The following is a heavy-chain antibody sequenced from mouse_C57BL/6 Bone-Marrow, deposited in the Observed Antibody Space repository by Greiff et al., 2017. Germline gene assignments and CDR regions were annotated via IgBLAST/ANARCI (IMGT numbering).Heavy chain of an antibody. CDR3: ARDYGSSYSVAY. CDR2: IHPNSGST. V-gene: IGHV1-64*01. J-gene: IGHJ3*01. CDR1: GYTFTSYW. D-gene: IGHD1-1*01. Sequence: VQLQQPGAELVKPGASVKLSCKASGYTFTSYWMHWVKQRPGQGLEWIGMIHPNSGSTNYNEKFKSKATLTVDKSSSTAYMQLSSLTSEDSAVYYCARDYGSSYSVAYWGQGTLVTVSA.